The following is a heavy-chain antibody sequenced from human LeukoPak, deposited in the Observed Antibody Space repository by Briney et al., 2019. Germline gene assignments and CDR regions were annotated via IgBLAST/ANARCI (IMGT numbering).Heavy chain of an antibody. D-gene: IGHD1-26*01. CDR2: TYYRSKWYN. Sequence: SQTLSLTCAISGDSVSSNSAAWHWIRQSPSRGLEWLGRTYYRSKWYNDYAVSVRSRITINPDTSKNQFSLQLNSVIPEDTAVYYCTRQIVGATVSDYWGQGTLVTVSS. J-gene: IGHJ4*02. CDR3: TRQIVGATVSDY. CDR1: GDSVSSNSAA. V-gene: IGHV6-1*01.